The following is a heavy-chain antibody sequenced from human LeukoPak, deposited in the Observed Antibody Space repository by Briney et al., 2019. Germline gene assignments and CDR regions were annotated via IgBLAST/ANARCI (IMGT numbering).Heavy chain of an antibody. CDR2: INPNSGGT. CDR1: GYTFTGYH. CDR3: ARACSTSCHDAFDI. D-gene: IGHD2-2*01. V-gene: IGHV1-2*04. Sequence: ASVKVSCKASGYTFTGYHMHWVRQAPGQGLEWMGWINPNSGGTNYAQKFQGWVTMTRDTSISTAYMELSRLRSDDTAVYYCARACSTSCHDAFDIWGQGTMVTVSS. J-gene: IGHJ3*02.